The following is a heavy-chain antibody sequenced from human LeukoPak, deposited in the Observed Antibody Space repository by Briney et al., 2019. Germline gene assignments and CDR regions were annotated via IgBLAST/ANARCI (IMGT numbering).Heavy chain of an antibody. Sequence: PGRSLTLSCAASGFTFSSYAMHWVRQAPGKGLEWVAVISYEGSKTFYADSVKGRFTISRYNSKNTLYLQMNSLRGEDTAVYYCAKVGGRNAESYYYGMNVWGQGTTVTVSS. D-gene: IGHD4-23*01. J-gene: IGHJ6*02. CDR1: GFTFSSYA. CDR3: AKVGGRNAESYYYGMNV. V-gene: IGHV3-30*18. CDR2: ISYEGSKT.